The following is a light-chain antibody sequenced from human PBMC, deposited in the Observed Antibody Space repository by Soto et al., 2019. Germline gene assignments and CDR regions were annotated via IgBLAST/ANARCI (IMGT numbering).Light chain of an antibody. CDR2: EVS. CDR3: TSYTRGSTWV. J-gene: IGLJ3*02. Sequence: QSVLTQPASVSGSPGQSITISCTGTSSDVGVYNYVSWYQQHPGKAPRVMIYEVSNRPSGVSDRFSGSKSGNTASLTISGLQAEDAADYYCTSYTRGSTWVFGAGTQLTVL. V-gene: IGLV2-14*01. CDR1: SSDVGVYNY.